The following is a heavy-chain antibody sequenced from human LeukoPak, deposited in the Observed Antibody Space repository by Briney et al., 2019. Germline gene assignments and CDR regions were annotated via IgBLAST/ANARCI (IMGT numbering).Heavy chain of an antibody. CDR3: ARRNPGYYDFWSGYYTEIHFDY. Sequence: GESLKISCKGSGYSFTSYWIGWVRQMPGKGLEWMGIIYPGDSDTRYSPSFQGQVTISADKSISTAYLQWSSLKASDTAMYYCARRNPGYYDFWSGYYTEIHFDYWGQGTLVTVSS. D-gene: IGHD3-3*01. CDR1: GYSFTSYW. J-gene: IGHJ4*02. V-gene: IGHV5-51*01. CDR2: IYPGDSDT.